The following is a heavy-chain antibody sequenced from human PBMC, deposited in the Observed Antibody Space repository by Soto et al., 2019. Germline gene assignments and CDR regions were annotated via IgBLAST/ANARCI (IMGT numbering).Heavy chain of an antibody. D-gene: IGHD3-3*01. Sequence: QVQLQQWGAGLLKPSETLSLTCAVYGGSFSGYYWSWIRQPPGKGLEWIGEINHSGSTNYKPSLNSRVTLAVETSKHRFYLKLHSVTAAASAAYFCAGIEGSSTILGVVLAPWGQGTLVTVSS. CDR1: GGSFSGYY. J-gene: IGHJ5*02. CDR3: AGIEGSSTILGVVLAP. CDR2: INHSGST. V-gene: IGHV4-34*01.